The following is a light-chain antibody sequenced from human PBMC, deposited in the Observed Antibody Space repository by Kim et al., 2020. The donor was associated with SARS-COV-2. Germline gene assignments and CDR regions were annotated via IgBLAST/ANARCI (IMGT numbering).Light chain of an antibody. V-gene: IGKV3-20*01. Sequence: EIVLTQSPGTLSLSPGERATLSCRASQSVSSSSLAWYQQNPGQAPRLLIYGASSRATGIPDRFSGSGSVTDFTLTSSRLEADDFAVYYCQQYGSSPRTFGQGTKVDIK. CDR3: QQYGSSPRT. CDR2: GAS. CDR1: QSVSSSS. J-gene: IGKJ1*01.